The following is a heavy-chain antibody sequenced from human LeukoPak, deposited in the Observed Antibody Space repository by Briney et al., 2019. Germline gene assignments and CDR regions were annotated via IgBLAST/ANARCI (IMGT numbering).Heavy chain of an antibody. CDR1: GFTFSTFA. D-gene: IGHD4-17*01. CDR3: ARGHTAVTRHFDF. V-gene: IGHV3-21*01. CDR2: ISSSSSAI. Sequence: GGSLRLSCAASGFTFSTFAMHWVRLSPGKGLEWVSIISSSSSAIFSADALKGRFTISRDDAKNLLYLDMNSLRAEDTAVYYCARGHTAVTRHFDFWGQGTLVTVSS. J-gene: IGHJ4*02.